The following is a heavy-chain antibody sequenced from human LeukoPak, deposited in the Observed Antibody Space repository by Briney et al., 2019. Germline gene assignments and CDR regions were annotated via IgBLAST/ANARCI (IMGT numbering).Heavy chain of an antibody. D-gene: IGHD1-26*01. CDR3: ASWGRRGSWFDP. CDR2: IYYSGST. V-gene: IGHV4-39*07. J-gene: IGHJ5*02. CDR1: GGSISSSSYY. Sequence: SETLSLTCTVSGGSISSSSYYWGWIRQPPGKGLEWIGSIYYSGSTYYNPSLKSRVTTSVDTSKNLFSLNLNSVTIADTAVYYCASWGRRGSWFDPWGQGTLVTVSS.